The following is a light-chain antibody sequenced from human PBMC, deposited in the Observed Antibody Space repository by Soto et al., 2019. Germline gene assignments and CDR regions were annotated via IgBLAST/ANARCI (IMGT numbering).Light chain of an antibody. J-gene: IGKJ3*01. V-gene: IGKV1-39*01. CDR1: QSISSY. Sequence: ITCRASQSISSYLNWYQQKPGKAPKLLIYAASSLQSGVPSRFSGSGSGTDFTLTISSLQPEDFATYYCQQSYSTLFTFGPGTKVDIK. CDR2: AAS. CDR3: QQSYSTLFT.